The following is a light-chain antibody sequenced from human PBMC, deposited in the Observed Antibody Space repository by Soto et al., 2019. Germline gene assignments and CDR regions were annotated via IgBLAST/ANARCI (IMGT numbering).Light chain of an antibody. J-gene: IGKJ5*01. CDR1: QSVSSK. CDR3: QQYTDWFSIT. CDR2: GAS. Sequence: EIVLTQSPATLSVSPGERATLSCRASQSVSSKLAWYQQRPGQSPRLLIYGASTRATDIPARFSGSGSGTEFTLTISSLQSEDFVVYYCQQYTDWFSITFGQGTRLEIK. V-gene: IGKV3-15*01.